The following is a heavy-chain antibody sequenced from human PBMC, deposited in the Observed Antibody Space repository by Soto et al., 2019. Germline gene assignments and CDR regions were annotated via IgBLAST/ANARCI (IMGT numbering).Heavy chain of an antibody. CDR1: GGSISSGYYY. CDR3: ARNFYEDVAYPTDAFDL. J-gene: IGHJ3*01. V-gene: IGHV4-30-4*01. D-gene: IGHD3-16*01. Sequence: QVQLQESGPGLVKPSQTLSLTCTVSGGSISSGYYYWNWIRQPPGKGLEWLGYIFYSGTTQYNPSLKSRVTISADTSKNHFTLELTSVTAADTAVYYCARNFYEDVAYPTDAFDLWGQGTLITVSS. CDR2: IFYSGTT.